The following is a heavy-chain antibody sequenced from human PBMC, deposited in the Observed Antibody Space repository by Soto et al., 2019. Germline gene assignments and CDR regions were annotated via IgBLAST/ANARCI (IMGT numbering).Heavy chain of an antibody. V-gene: IGHV3-21*01. Sequence: EVQLVESGGGLVKPGGSLRLSCAASGFTFSSYSMNWVRQAPGKGLEWVSSISSSSSYIYYADSVKGRFTISRGNAKNSLYLQMNSLRAEDTAVYYCARGYHYYDSSGYDKWDAFDIWGQGTMVTVSS. D-gene: IGHD3-22*01. CDR2: ISSSSSYI. CDR1: GFTFSSYS. CDR3: ARGYHYYDSSGYDKWDAFDI. J-gene: IGHJ3*02.